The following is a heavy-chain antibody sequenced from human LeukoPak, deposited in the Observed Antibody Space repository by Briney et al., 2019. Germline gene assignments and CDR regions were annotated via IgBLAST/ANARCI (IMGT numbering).Heavy chain of an antibody. V-gene: IGHV3-23*01. CDR1: GLTFNNYA. CDR3: ATGYSDSLRSPLDS. J-gene: IGHJ5*01. D-gene: IGHD3-22*01. Sequence: GGSLRLSCAASGLTFNNYALTWIRQAPGRGLEWVSSISGRGGNTYYADSVKGRFTISRDDSKNTLFLQMNSLRAEDTAVYYCATGYSDSLRSPLDSWGQGTLVTVSS. CDR2: ISGRGGNT.